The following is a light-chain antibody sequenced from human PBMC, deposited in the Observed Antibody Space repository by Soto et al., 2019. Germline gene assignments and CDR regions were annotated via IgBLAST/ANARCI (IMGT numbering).Light chain of an antibody. V-gene: IGKV3-20*01. Sequence: DNVLTQSPGPLSLSPGERATLSCRASQSVRSNYVAWYQQKPGQAPRLLISGASSRATGIPDRFSGSGSGTDFTLTISRLEPEDFALYYCQQYGSSPITFGQGTRLDIK. CDR3: QQYGSSPIT. CDR2: GAS. CDR1: QSVRSNY. J-gene: IGKJ5*01.